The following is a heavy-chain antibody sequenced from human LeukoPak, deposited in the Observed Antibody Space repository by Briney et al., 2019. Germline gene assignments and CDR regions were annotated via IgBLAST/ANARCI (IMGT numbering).Heavy chain of an antibody. CDR3: ARVGNYYDSSGYSDY. CDR2: IYYSGST. J-gene: IGHJ4*02. V-gene: IGHV4-39*01. Sequence: SETLPLTCTVSGGSISSSSYYWGWIRQPPGKGLEWIGSIYYSGSTYYNPSLKSRVTISVDTSKNQFSLKLSSVTAADTAVYYCARVGNYYDSSGYSDYWGQGTLVTVSS. D-gene: IGHD3-22*01. CDR1: GGSISSSSYY.